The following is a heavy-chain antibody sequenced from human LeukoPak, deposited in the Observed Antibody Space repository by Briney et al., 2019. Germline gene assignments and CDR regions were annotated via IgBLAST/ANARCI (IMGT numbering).Heavy chain of an antibody. CDR3: ARKYYDSSGYYYD. Sequence: SETLSLTCTVSGGSISSYYWSWIRQPPGKGLEWIGYIYYSGSTNYNPSLKSRVTISVDTSKNQFSLKLSSVTAADTAVYYCARKYYDSSGYYYDWGQGTLVTVSS. CDR2: IYYSGST. CDR1: GGSISSYY. V-gene: IGHV4-59*01. J-gene: IGHJ4*02. D-gene: IGHD3-22*01.